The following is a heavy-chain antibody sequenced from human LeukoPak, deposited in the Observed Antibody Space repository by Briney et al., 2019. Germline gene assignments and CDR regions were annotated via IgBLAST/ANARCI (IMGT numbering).Heavy chain of an antibody. J-gene: IGHJ4*02. Sequence: GPSVKLSCNVSVYTFTGYYIHWVRQATGQGLEWMGWINPNTGDSNHSQKLQDRVTMTRDTSISTAYMELSRLKSDDTAVYYCVRDLDLYSSSFFFDFWGQGTLVTVSS. CDR1: VYTFTGYY. CDR3: VRDLDLYSSSFFFDF. V-gene: IGHV1-2*02. D-gene: IGHD6-6*01. CDR2: INPNTGDS.